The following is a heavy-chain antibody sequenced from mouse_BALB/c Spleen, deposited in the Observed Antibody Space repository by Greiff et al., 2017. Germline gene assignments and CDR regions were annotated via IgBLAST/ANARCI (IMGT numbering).Heavy chain of an antibody. V-gene: IGHV1-14*01. D-gene: IGHD1-1*01. CDR3: ARGDYYGSSYPFAY. Sequence: EVQLQQSGPELVKPGASVKMSCKASGYTFTSYVMHWVKQKPGQGLEWIGYINPYNDGTKYNEKFKGKATLTSDKSSSTAYMELSSLTSEDSAVYYGARGDYYGSSYPFAYWGQGTLVTVSA. J-gene: IGHJ3*01. CDR2: INPYNDGT. CDR1: GYTFTSYV.